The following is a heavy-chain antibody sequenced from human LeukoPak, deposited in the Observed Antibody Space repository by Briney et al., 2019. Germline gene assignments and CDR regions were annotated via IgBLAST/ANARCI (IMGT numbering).Heavy chain of an antibody. CDR1: GGSISSSSYY. D-gene: IGHD3-10*01. V-gene: IGHV4-39*07. CDR2: IYYSGST. J-gene: IGHJ5*02. CDR3: ARDGYYGSGSNL. Sequence: PSETLSLTCTVSGGSISSSSYYWGWIRQPPGKGLEWIGSIYYSGSTYYNPSLKSRVTISVDTSKNQFSLKLSSVTAADTAVYYCARDGYYGSGSNLWGQGTLVTVSS.